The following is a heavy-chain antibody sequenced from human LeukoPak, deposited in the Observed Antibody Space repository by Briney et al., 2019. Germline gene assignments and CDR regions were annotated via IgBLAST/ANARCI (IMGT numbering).Heavy chain of an antibody. D-gene: IGHD2-8*01. Sequence: SETLSLTCTVSGGSISSHYWSWIRQPPGKGLEWIGYIYYSGSTNYNPSLKSRVTISVDTSKNQFSLKLSSETAADTAVYYCARADCTDGLCYKFYFDFWGQGTLVTVSS. CDR2: IYYSGST. CDR1: GGSISSHY. V-gene: IGHV4-59*11. J-gene: IGHJ4*02. CDR3: ARADCTDGLCYKFYFDF.